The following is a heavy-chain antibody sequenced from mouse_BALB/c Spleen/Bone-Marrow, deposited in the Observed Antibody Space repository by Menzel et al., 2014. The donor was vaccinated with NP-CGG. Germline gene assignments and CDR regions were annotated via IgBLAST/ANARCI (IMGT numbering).Heavy chain of an antibody. V-gene: IGHV1-14*01. J-gene: IGHJ4*01. CDR2: INPYNDDT. CDR1: GYTFTSYV. D-gene: IGHD2-4*01. Sequence: VQLQQSGPELVKLGASVMMSCKASGYTFTSYVIHWVKQKPGQGLEWIAYINPYNDDTKYNEKLKGKATLTSDKSSSTASMEFSSLTSEDSAVFYCARGGITNHYGLDYWGQGTSVTVSS. CDR3: ARGGITNHYGLDY.